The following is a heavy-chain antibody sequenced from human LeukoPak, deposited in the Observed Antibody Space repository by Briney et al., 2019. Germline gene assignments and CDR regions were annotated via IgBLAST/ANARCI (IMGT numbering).Heavy chain of an antibody. CDR3: ARQGVRGVIGNWFDP. V-gene: IGHV4-39*01. CDR2: IYYSGTT. J-gene: IGHJ5*02. D-gene: IGHD3-10*01. Sequence: GKGLEWIGSIYYSGTTFYNLSLRSRVTVFRDTSKNHFSLTLTSVTAADTAVYYCARQGVRGVIGNWFDPWGQGILVTVSS.